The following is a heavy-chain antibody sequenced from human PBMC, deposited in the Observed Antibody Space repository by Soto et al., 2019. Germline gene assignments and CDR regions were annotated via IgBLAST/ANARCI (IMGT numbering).Heavy chain of an antibody. J-gene: IGHJ6*02. CDR3: AIETLTLFGGVRDNGYYGMDV. D-gene: IGHD3-3*01. V-gene: IGHV3-48*03. CDR1: GFTFSSYE. Sequence: EVQLEESGGGLVQPGGSLRLSCAASGFTFSSYEMNWVRQVPGKGLQWVSYIGTSETIRYYADSVKGRFTISRDNAKTSLVLQMNSLRAEDTAIYYCAIETLTLFGGVRDNGYYGMDVWGPGTTVTVSS. CDR2: IGTSETIR.